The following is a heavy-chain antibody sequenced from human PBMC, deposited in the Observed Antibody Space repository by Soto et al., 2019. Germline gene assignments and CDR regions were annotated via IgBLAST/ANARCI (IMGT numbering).Heavy chain of an antibody. V-gene: IGHV1-69*13. J-gene: IGHJ5*02. CDR3: ARSRSSWYDLGWFDP. Sequence: ASVKVSCKASGGTFSSYAISWVRQAPGQGLEWMGGIIPIFGTANYAQKFQGRVTITADESTSTAYMELSSLRSEDPAVYYCARSRSSWYDLGWFDPWGQGTLVTVSS. CDR1: GGTFSSYA. D-gene: IGHD6-13*01. CDR2: IIPIFGTA.